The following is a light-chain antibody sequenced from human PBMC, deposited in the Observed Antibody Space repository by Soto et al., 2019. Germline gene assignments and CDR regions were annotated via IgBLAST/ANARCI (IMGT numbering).Light chain of an antibody. V-gene: IGKV1-5*01. CDR2: DAS. J-gene: IGKJ1*01. Sequence: DIQMTQSPSTLSASVGDRVTITCRASQSVFSWLAWYQQKPGTAPKLLIYDASTLEAGVPSRFRGSGSGTEFTLTIGGLQPDDFATYHCQQHSSLSWSFGQGTKVEVK. CDR3: QQHSSLSWS. CDR1: QSVFSW.